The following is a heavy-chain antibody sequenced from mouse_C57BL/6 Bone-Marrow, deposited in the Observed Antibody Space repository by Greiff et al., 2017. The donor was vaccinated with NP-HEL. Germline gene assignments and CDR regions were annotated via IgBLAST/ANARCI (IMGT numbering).Heavy chain of an antibody. CDR3: ARWSNYQAWFAY. V-gene: IGHV1-80*01. D-gene: IGHD2-5*01. CDR2: IYPGDGDT. J-gene: IGHJ3*01. Sequence: QVQLKESGAELVKPGASVKISCKASGYAFSSYWMNWVKQRPGKGLEWIGQIYPGDGDTNYNGKFKGKATLTADKSASTAYMQLSSLTSEDSAVYFCARWSNYQAWFAYWGQGTLVTVSA. CDR1: GYAFSSYW.